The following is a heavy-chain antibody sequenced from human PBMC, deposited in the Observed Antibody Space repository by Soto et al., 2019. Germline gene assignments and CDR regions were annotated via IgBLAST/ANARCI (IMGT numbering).Heavy chain of an antibody. CDR2: IFYSVST. J-gene: IGHJ5*02. CDR3: ARASSLSTMVRGVIRLSWFDP. D-gene: IGHD3-10*01. Sequence: PSETLSLTCAVSGGSISSSNWWSWVRQPPGKGLEWIGEIFYSVSTYYNPSLKSRVTISVDTSKTQFSLKLSSVTAADTAVYYCARASSLSTMVRGVIRLSWFDPWGQGTLVTVSS. CDR1: GGSISSSNW. V-gene: IGHV4-4*02.